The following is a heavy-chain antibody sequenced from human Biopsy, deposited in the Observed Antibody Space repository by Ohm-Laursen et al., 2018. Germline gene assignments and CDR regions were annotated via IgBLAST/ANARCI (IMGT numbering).Heavy chain of an antibody. CDR1: GFNLSAFA. CDR2: IKKKSNNDAT. CDR3: TRSAGYGYDY. Sequence: GSLRLSCTASGFNLSAFALHWVRQASGRGLEWVGPIKKKSNNDATAYAESMKGRFSIFRDDSKSTSFLQMNSLKIEDTAVYFCTRSAGYGYDYWGQGILVTVSS. J-gene: IGHJ4*02. V-gene: IGHV3-73*01. D-gene: IGHD5-12*01.